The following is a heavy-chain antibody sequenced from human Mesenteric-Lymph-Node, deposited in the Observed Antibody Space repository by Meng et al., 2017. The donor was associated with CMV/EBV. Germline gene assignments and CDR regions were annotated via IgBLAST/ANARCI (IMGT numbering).Heavy chain of an antibody. CDR3: AKAARFLEWFSPLDP. Sequence: GESLKISCAASGFTFSNYAMNWVRQTQGKGLEWVAVISFDGSNKNYADSVKGRFTISRDNSKNTLYLQMTSLGIEDTAVYSCAKAARFLEWFSPLDPWGQGTLVTVSS. D-gene: IGHD3-3*01. CDR1: GFTFSNYA. V-gene: IGHV3-30-3*01. CDR2: ISFDGSNK. J-gene: IGHJ5*02.